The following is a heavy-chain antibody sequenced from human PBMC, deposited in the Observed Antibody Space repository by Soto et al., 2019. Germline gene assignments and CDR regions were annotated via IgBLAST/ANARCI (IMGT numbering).Heavy chain of an antibody. CDR3: ASNSGYDEGSLFDY. Sequence: QVQLVQSGAEVKKPGSSVKVSCKASGGTFSSYTISWVRQAPGQGLEWMGRIIPILGIANYAQKFQGRVTITADKSTSTAYMELSSLRSEDTAVYYCASNSGYDEGSLFDYWGQGTLVTVCS. D-gene: IGHD5-12*01. CDR2: IIPILGIA. J-gene: IGHJ4*02. CDR1: GGTFSSYT. V-gene: IGHV1-69*02.